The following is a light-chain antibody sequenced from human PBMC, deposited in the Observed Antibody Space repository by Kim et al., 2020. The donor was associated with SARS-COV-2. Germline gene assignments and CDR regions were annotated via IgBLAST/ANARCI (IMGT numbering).Light chain of an antibody. CDR2: GAS. CDR1: QSITNY. CDR3: QQSYETPYT. J-gene: IGKJ2*01. Sequence: SGFVGGRVTIICRASQSITNYLNWYQQKPEKAPKLLIYGASSLQSGVPSRFSGSGSGADFTLTISSLQPEDSATYYCQQSYETPYTFGQGTKLEI. V-gene: IGKV1-39*01.